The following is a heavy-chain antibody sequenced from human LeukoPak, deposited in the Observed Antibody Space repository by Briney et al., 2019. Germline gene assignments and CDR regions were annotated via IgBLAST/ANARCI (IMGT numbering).Heavy chain of an antibody. D-gene: IGHD7-27*01. Sequence: PGGSLRLSCAASGFSFSNYGMHWVRQAPGKGLEWVSVIYSGGSTYYADSVKGRFTISRDNSKNTLYLQMNSLRAEDTAVYYCARDEQLTGDPGYYYYGMDVWGQGTTVTVSS. CDR2: IYSGGST. CDR3: ARDEQLTGDPGYYYYGMDV. J-gene: IGHJ6*02. CDR1: GFSFSNYG. V-gene: IGHV3-66*01.